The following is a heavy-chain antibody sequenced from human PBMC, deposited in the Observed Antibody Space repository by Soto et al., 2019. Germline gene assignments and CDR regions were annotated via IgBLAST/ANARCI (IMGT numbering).Heavy chain of an antibody. CDR3: ARVTVIATLYGMDV. J-gene: IGHJ6*02. CDR1: GGSISSYY. V-gene: IGHV4-59*01. D-gene: IGHD4-17*01. Sequence: SETLSLTCTVSGGSISSYYWSWIRQPPGKGLEWIGYIYYSGSTNYNPSLKSRVTISVDTSKNQFSLKLSSVTAADTAVYYCARVTVIATLYGMDVWGQGTTVTVSS. CDR2: IYYSGST.